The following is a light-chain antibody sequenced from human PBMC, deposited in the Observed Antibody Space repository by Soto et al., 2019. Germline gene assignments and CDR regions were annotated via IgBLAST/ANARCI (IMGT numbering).Light chain of an antibody. CDR1: QGIIDY. CDR3: QKYDSAPHT. Sequence: DIQMTQSPSSLSASVGDTVTITCRASQGIIDYLAWFQQRPGKAPNLLIYAASTLQIGVPSRFSGSGAGTDFTLTISSLQPEDAATYDCQKYDSAPHTFGPGTKVEIK. V-gene: IGKV1-27*01. CDR2: AAS. J-gene: IGKJ1*01.